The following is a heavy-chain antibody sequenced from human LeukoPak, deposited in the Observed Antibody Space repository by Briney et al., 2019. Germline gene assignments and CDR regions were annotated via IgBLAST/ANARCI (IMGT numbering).Heavy chain of an antibody. CDR1: GGSIISNNHY. V-gene: IGHV4-39*02. D-gene: IGHD3-22*01. CDR2: ISYSGGT. Sequence: SETLSLTCTVSGGSIISNNHYWGWTRQPPGKGLEWFGSISYSGGTAYNPSLRSRVTISVDTSKNQFSLKVNSVTAADTAVYYCAREVEYYDSSGYRPHAFDIWGQGTSVTVSA. CDR3: AREVEYYDSSGYRPHAFDI. J-gene: IGHJ3*02.